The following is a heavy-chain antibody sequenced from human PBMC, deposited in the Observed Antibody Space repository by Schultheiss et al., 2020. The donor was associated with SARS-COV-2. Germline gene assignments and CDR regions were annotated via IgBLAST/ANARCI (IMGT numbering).Heavy chain of an antibody. CDR2: IYYSGST. J-gene: IGHJ5*02. CDR1: GGSISSGDYY. Sequence: SETLSLTCTVSGGSISSGDYYWSWIRQHPGKGLEWIGYIYYSGSTNYNPSLKSRVTISVDTSKNQFSLKLSSVTAADTAVYYCARGVVPAAMGNWFDPWGQGTLVTVSS. CDR3: ARGVVPAAMGNWFDP. D-gene: IGHD2-2*01. V-gene: IGHV4-30-4*08.